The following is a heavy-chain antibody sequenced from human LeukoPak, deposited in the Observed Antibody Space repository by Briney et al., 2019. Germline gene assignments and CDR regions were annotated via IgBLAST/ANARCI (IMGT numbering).Heavy chain of an antibody. J-gene: IGHJ4*02. Sequence: SETLSLTCTVSGGSISSYYWSWIRQPPGKGLEWIGYIYTSGSTNYNPSLKRRVTISVDTSKNQFSLKLSSVTAADTAVYYCARHRGGGSGWPFDYWGQGTLVTVSS. V-gene: IGHV4-4*09. CDR3: ARHRGGGSGWPFDY. D-gene: IGHD6-19*01. CDR1: GGSISSYY. CDR2: IYTSGST.